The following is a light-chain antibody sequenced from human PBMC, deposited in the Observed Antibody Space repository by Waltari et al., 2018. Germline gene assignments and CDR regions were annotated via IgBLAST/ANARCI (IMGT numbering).Light chain of an antibody. CDR3: QQYNNWPRP. Sequence: EIVMTQSPATLSVSPGERATLSCRASQSVSSNLAWSQQKPGQAPRLLMYGASTRATGIPARFSGSGSGTEFTLTISSLQSEDFAVYYCQQYNNWPRPFGPGTKVDIK. V-gene: IGKV3-15*01. J-gene: IGKJ3*01. CDR1: QSVSSN. CDR2: GAS.